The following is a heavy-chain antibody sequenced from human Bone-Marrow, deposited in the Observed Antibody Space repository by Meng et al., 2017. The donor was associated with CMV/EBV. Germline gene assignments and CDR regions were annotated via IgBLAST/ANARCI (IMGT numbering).Heavy chain of an antibody. CDR2: IIPILGIA. J-gene: IGHJ6*02. V-gene: IGHV1-69*04. Sequence: SVKVSCKASGGTFSSYTISWVRQAPGQGLEWMGRIIPILGIANYAQKFQGRVTITADKSTSTAYMELSSLRSDDTAVYYCARDSYIVVVPAAIDYYGMDVWGQGTTVTVSS. CDR1: GGTFSSYT. D-gene: IGHD2-2*01. CDR3: ARDSYIVVVPAAIDYYGMDV.